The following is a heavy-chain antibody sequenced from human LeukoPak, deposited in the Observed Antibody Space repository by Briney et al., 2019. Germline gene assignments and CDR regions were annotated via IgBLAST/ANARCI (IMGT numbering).Heavy chain of an antibody. Sequence: PSETLSLTCTVSGYSVSSGYYWGWIRQPPGKGLEWIGSIYHSGSTYYNPSLKSRVTISVDTSKNQLSLKLSSVTAADTAVYYCARVMVRGVIYYYYYMDVWGKGTTVTVSS. V-gene: IGHV4-38-2*02. CDR2: IYHSGST. D-gene: IGHD3-10*01. J-gene: IGHJ6*03. CDR1: GYSVSSGYY. CDR3: ARVMVRGVIYYYYYMDV.